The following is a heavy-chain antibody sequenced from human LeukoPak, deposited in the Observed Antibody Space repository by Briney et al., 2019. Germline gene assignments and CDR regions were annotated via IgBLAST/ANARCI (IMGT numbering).Heavy chain of an antibody. Sequence: AGGSLRLSCAASGFTFNNAWMSWVRQAPGKGLEWVGRIKSKTDGGTTDYAAPVKGRFTISRDDSKNTLYLQMNSLKTEDTAVYYCASSRGYYDSSGYCDYWGQGTLVTVSS. CDR2: IKSKTDGGTT. D-gene: IGHD3-22*01. J-gene: IGHJ4*02. CDR3: ASSRGYYDSSGYCDY. V-gene: IGHV3-15*01. CDR1: GFTFNNAW.